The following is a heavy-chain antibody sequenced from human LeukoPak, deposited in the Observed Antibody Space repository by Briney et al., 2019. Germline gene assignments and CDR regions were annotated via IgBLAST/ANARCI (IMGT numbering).Heavy chain of an antibody. D-gene: IGHD1-26*01. CDR2: FDPEDGET. CDR1: GYTLTELS. J-gene: IGHJ4*02. Sequence: ASVKVTCKVCGYTLTELSMHWVRQAPGKGLEWMGGFDPEDGETIYAQNFQGRLTITADESTSTAYMELSSLRSEDTAVYYCAREVGAQNYYFDYWGQGTLVTVSS. V-gene: IGHV1-24*01. CDR3: AREVGAQNYYFDY.